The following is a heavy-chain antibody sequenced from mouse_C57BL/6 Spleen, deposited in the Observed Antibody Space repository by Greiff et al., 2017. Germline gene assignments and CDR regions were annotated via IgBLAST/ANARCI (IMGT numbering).Heavy chain of an antibody. Sequence: EVQLVESEGGLVQPGSSMKLSCTASGFTFSDYYMAWVRQVPEKGLEWVANINYDGSSTYYLDSLKSRFIISRDNAKNILYLQMSSLKSEDTATYYCARDQSSGWGFDYWGQGTTLTVSS. CDR2: INYDGSST. J-gene: IGHJ2*01. V-gene: IGHV5-16*01. CDR1: GFTFSDYY. D-gene: IGHD3-2*02. CDR3: ARDQSSGWGFDY.